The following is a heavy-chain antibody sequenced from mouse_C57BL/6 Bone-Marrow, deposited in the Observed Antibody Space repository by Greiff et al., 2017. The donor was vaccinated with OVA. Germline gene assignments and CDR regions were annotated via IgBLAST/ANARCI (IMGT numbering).Heavy chain of an antibody. D-gene: IGHD1-1*01. CDR3: ARRGDGSSSYYYAMDY. Sequence: QVQLQQPGAELVKPGASVKVSCKASGYTFTSYWMHWVKQRPGQGLEWIGNINPSNGGTNYNEKFKSKATLTVDKSSSTAYMQLSSLTSEDSAVYYCARRGDGSSSYYYAMDYWGQGTSVTVSS. V-gene: IGHV1-53*01. CDR2: INPSNGGT. J-gene: IGHJ4*01. CDR1: GYTFTSYW.